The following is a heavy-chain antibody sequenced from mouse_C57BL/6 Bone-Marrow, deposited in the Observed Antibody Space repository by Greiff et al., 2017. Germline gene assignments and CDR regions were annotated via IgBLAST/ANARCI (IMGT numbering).Heavy chain of an antibody. J-gene: IGHJ2*01. Sequence: VQRVESGAELARPGASVKLSCKASGYTFTSYGISWVKQRTGQGLEWIGEIYPRSGNTYYNEKFKGKATLTADKSSSTAYMELRSLTSEDSAVYFCARVRVYYYGSSHDYWGQGTTLTVSS. CDR1: GYTFTSYG. D-gene: IGHD1-1*01. V-gene: IGHV1-81*01. CDR3: ARVRVYYYGSSHDY. CDR2: IYPRSGNT.